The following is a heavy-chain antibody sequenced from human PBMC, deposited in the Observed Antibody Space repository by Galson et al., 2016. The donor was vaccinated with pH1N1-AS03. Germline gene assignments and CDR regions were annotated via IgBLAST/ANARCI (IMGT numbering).Heavy chain of an antibody. Sequence: SLRLSCAASGFSFTNAWMNWVRQVPGKGLEWVGRIKSKTHGGTTVYAAPVKGRFTISRDDSKNMVYLQMNSLKTEDTAVYYCSTGLLWFDLFEFWGPGTLVTVSS. V-gene: IGHV3-15*01. CDR1: GFSFTNAW. CDR2: IKSKTHGGTT. D-gene: IGHD2-21*02. J-gene: IGHJ4*02. CDR3: STGLLWFDLFEF.